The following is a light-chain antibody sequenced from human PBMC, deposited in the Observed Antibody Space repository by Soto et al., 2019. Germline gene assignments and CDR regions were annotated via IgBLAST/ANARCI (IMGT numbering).Light chain of an antibody. CDR1: SSDVGFYNY. J-gene: IGLJ2*01. Sequence: QSALTQPRSVSGSPGQSVTISCTGTSSDVGFYNYVSWYQQCPGKAPKLIIYDVTKRPSGVPDRFSASKSGNTASLTISGLQAEDEADYYCCSYADSYTLVFGGGTKLTVL. CDR3: CSYADSYTLV. V-gene: IGLV2-11*01. CDR2: DVT.